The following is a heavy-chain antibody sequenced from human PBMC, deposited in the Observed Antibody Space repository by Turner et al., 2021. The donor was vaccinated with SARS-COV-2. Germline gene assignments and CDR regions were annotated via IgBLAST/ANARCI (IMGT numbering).Heavy chain of an antibody. CDR2: IYYSGST. Sequence: QLQLQESGPGLVKPSETLSLSCTVSGGSISSSYYYWGWIRQPPGKVLEWIGSIYYSGSTYYNPSLKSRVTISVDTSKSQYALKLNSGTAADTAVYDCARQGPTSTTKAFDPWGHGTLVTVSS. CDR3: ARQGPTSTTKAFDP. V-gene: IGHV4-39*01. CDR1: GGSISSSYYY. J-gene: IGHJ5*02. D-gene: IGHD4-17*01.